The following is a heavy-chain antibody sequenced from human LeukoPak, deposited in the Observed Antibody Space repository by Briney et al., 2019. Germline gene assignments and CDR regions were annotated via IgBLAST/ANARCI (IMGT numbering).Heavy chain of an antibody. J-gene: IGHJ5*02. CDR3: ARVVLRYYYDSSGYSHWFDP. V-gene: IGHV4-34*01. CDR2: INHSGST. Sequence: SETLSLTCAVYGGSFSGYYWSWIRQPPGKGLEWIGEINHSGSTNYNPSLKSRVTISVDTSKNQFSLKLSSVTAADTAVYYCARVVLRYYYDSSGYSHWFDPWGQGTLVTVSS. D-gene: IGHD3-22*01. CDR1: GGSFSGYY.